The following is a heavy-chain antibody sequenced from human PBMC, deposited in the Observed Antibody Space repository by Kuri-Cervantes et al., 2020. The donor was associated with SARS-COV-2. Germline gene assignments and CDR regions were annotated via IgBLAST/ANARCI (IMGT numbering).Heavy chain of an antibody. CDR3: ARERGSSSSGWSVHYYYYYMDV. J-gene: IGHJ6*03. Sequence: SETLSLTCTVSGGSISSHYWSWIRQPPGKGLEWIGYIYYSGSTNYNPSLKSRVTISVDTSKNQFSLKLSSVTAADTAVYYCARERGSSSSGWSVHYYYYYMDVWGKGTTVTVSS. CDR2: IYYSGST. V-gene: IGHV4-59*11. D-gene: IGHD6-6*01. CDR1: GGSISSHY.